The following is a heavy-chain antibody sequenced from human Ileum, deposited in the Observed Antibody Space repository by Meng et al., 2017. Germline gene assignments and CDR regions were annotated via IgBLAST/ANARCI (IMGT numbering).Heavy chain of an antibody. D-gene: IGHD5-24*01. CDR1: GGPSSTSNR. Sequence: QMQRQASGAALVQPLGTLSPTSPVSGGPSSTSNRWSWLRPSPGQGLEWIGEIYHTGSTTYNPSLESRVTVSVDKSNNQFSLRLTSATAADTAVYYCARVSQRDGYNSANFDYWGQGALVTVSS. V-gene: IGHV4-4*02. CDR3: ARVSQRDGYNSANFDY. CDR2: IYHTGST. J-gene: IGHJ4*02.